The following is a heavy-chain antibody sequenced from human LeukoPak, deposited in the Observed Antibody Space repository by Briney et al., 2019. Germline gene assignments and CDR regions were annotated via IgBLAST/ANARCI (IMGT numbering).Heavy chain of an antibody. CDR3: AKKYSTGLDP. J-gene: IGHJ5*02. CDR1: GGTFSNYA. Sequence: SVKVSCKASGGTFSNYAIGWVRQAPGQGLEWMGGVIPIFSTANYAQKFQGRVTITADRSTSTAYMELSSLRSEDTAVYYCAKKYSTGLDPWGQGTLVTVSS. D-gene: IGHD1-26*01. CDR2: VIPIFSTA. V-gene: IGHV1-69*06.